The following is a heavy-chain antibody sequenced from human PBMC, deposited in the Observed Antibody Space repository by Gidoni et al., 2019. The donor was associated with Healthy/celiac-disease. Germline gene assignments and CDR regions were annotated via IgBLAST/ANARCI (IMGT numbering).Heavy chain of an antibody. V-gene: IGHV4-39*01. CDR3: ARVPSSRYFDY. Sequence: QLQLQESGPGLVKPSETLSLTCTASCGSISSSSYYWGWIRQPPGKGLEWIGSIYYSGSTYYNPSLKSRVTISVDTSKNQFSLKLSSVTAADTAVYDCARVPSSRYFDYWGQGTLVTVSS. CDR2: IYYSGST. CDR1: CGSISSSSYY. D-gene: IGHD2-2*01. J-gene: IGHJ4*02.